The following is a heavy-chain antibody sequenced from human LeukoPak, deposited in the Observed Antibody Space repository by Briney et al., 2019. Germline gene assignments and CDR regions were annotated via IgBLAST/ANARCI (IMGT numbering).Heavy chain of an antibody. Sequence: GGSLRLSCAASGFIFSRFWMSWVRQAPGKGPEWVANINQDGSEKHYVDSVKGRFTISRDNAKNSLFLQMNSLRAADTAVYYFAVLRSLYYWGQRTLGSVSS. J-gene: IGHJ4*02. V-gene: IGHV3-7*01. D-gene: IGHD3-3*01. CDR2: INQDGSEK. CDR1: GFIFSRFW. CDR3: AVLRSLYY.